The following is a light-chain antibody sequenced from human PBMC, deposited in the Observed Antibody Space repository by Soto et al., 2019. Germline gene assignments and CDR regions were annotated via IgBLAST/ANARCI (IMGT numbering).Light chain of an antibody. CDR2: ATS. Sequence: AIQMTQFPSSLSASVGDRVTLTCRASQDIRSDLGWYQQRPGKAPNLLIYATSTLQSGVPSRFSGSGSGTDFTLTISSLHPEDFATYYCQQSYSTPYTFGQGTKVDIK. CDR1: QDIRSD. CDR3: QQSYSTPYT. V-gene: IGKV1-6*01. J-gene: IGKJ2*01.